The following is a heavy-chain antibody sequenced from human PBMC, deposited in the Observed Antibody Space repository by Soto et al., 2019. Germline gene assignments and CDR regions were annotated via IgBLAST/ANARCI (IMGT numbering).Heavy chain of an antibody. CDR3: AKDRTSNFWSAYFDS. J-gene: IGHJ4*02. D-gene: IGHD3-3*01. Sequence: VAVISYDGGDKSYADSVKGRFTISRDTSNNTLYLQMNSLRPEDTAVYYCAKDRTSNFWSAYFDSWGQGTLITVSS. CDR2: ISYDGGDK. V-gene: IGHV3-30*18.